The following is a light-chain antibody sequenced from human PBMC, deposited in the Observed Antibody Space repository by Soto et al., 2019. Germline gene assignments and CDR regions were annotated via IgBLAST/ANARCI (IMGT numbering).Light chain of an antibody. CDR3: AAWDDSLNGWV. CDR2: SNN. Sequence: QSALTQPPSASGTPGQRVTISCSGSRSSIGSNTVNWYQQLPGTAPKLLIYSNNQRPSGVPDRFSGSKSGTSASLAISGLQSEDEADYYCAAWDDSLNGWVFGGGTKVTVL. J-gene: IGLJ3*02. V-gene: IGLV1-44*01. CDR1: RSSIGSNT.